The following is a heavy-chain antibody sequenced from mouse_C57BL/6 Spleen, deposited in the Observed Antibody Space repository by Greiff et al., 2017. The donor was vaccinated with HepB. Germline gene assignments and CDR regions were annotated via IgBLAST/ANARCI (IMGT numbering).Heavy chain of an antibody. D-gene: IGHD4-1*01. CDR1: GYTFTDYY. J-gene: IGHJ2*01. CDR2: IYPGSGNT. CDR3: ARGLTGNYFDY. V-gene: IGHV1-76*01. Sequence: QVHVKQSGAELVRPGASVKLSCKASGYTFTDYYINWVKQRPGQGLEWIARIYPGSGNTYYNEKFKGKATLTAEKSSSTAYMQLSSLTSEDSAVYFCARGLTGNYFDYWGQGTTLTVSS.